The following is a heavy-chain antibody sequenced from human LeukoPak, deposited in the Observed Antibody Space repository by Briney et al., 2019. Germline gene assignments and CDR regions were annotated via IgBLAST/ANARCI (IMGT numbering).Heavy chain of an antibody. J-gene: IGHJ4*02. V-gene: IGHV3-30*18. D-gene: IGHD3-9*01. CDR1: GFTFSTYA. CDR3: AKGVSGHYDILTGNDY. CDR2: ISYDGSNK. Sequence: GGSLRLSCAVSGFTFSTYAMHWVRQAPGKGLEWVAIISYDGSNKYYADSVKGRFTISRDNSKNTLYLQMNSLRAEDTAIYYCAKGVSGHYDILTGNDYWGQGTLVTVSS.